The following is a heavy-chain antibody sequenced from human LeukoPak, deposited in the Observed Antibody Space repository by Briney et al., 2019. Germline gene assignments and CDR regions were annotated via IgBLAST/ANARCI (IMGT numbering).Heavy chain of an antibody. CDR1: GGSISSSD. D-gene: IGHD6-13*01. J-gene: IGHJ4*02. V-gene: IGHV3-23*01. CDR2: ISGSGGST. CDR3: AKDSKIPQQPLDY. Sequence: PSGTLSLTCAVSGGSISSSDWWTWVRQPPGEGLEWVSAISGSGGSTYYADSVKGRFTISRDNSKNTLYLQMNSLRAEDTAVYYCAKDSKIPQQPLDYWGQGTLVTVSS.